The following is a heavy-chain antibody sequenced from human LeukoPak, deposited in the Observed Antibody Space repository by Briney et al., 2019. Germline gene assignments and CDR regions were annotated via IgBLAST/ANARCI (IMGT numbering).Heavy chain of an antibody. V-gene: IGHV1-2*02. CDR3: ARVPKDGDKYDY. J-gene: IGHJ4*02. CDR1: GYTFTDYY. Sequence: ASVKVSCKASGYTFTDYYMHWVRQAPGQGLEWMGWIISRSGGTNYAQRFQGRVTLTRDTTISTGYMELTRLRSDDTAVYYCARVPKDGDKYDYWGQGTLVTLSS. CDR2: IISRSGGT. D-gene: IGHD5-24*01.